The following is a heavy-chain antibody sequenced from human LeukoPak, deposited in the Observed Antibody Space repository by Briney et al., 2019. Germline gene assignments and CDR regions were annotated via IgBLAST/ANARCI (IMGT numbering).Heavy chain of an antibody. CDR1: GFTFSNYG. V-gene: IGHV3-33*01. CDR3: ASVILTGELFNFDY. J-gene: IGHJ4*02. CDR2: IWYDGSNK. D-gene: IGHD3-16*01. Sequence: PGGSLRLSCAASGFTFSNYGMHWVRQAPGKGQEWVASIWYDGSNKYYADSVKGRFTISRDNSKNTLYLQMNSLRAEDTAVYYCASVILTGELFNFDYWGQGTLVTVSS.